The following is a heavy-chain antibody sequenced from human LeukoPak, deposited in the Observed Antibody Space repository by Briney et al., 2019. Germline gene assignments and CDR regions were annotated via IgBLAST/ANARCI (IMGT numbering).Heavy chain of an antibody. CDR2: ISAYNGNT. CDR3: ARVGDYVWGSYRSYNFDY. D-gene: IGHD3-16*02. CDR1: GYTFTSYG. J-gene: IGHJ4*02. Sequence: GASVKVSCKASGYTFTSYGISWVRQAPGQGLEWMGWISAYNGNTNYAQKLQGRVTTTTDTSTSTAYMELRSLRSDDTAVYYCARVGDYVWGSYRSYNFDYWGQGTLVTVSS. V-gene: IGHV1-18*01.